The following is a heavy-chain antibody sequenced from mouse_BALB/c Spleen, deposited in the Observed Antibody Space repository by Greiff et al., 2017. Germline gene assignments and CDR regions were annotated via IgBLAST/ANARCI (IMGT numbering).Heavy chain of an antibody. J-gene: IGHJ4*01. Sequence: VQLQQSGAELVKPGASVKLSCKASGYTFTSYYMYWVKQRPGQGLEWIGEINPSNGGTNFNEKFKSKATLTVDKSSSTAYMQLSSLTSEDSAVYYCTRGYGNYRYYAMEYWGQGTSVTVSS. CDR2: INPSNGGT. CDR3: TRGYGNYRYYAMEY. V-gene: IGHV1S81*02. D-gene: IGHD2-1*01. CDR1: GYTFTSYY.